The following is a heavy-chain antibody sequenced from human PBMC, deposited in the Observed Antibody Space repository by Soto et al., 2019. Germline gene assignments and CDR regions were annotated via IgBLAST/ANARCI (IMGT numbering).Heavy chain of an antibody. D-gene: IGHD3-10*01. J-gene: IGHJ6*02. V-gene: IGHV4-39*01. CDR3: ARQARGGMDV. CDR1: GGPISISTYY. CDR2: IYYSGST. Sequence: SETLSSTCTSSGGPISISTYYWGWIRQPPGKGLEWIGSIYYSGSTYYNPSLKSRVTISVDTSKNQFSLKLSSVTAADTAVYYCARQARGGMDVWGQGTTVT.